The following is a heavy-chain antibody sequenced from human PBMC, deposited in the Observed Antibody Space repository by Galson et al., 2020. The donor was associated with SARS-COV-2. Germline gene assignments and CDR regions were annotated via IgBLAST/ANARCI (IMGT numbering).Heavy chain of an antibody. CDR1: GFTFSNAW. J-gene: IGHJ4*02. Sequence: GESLKISCAASGFTFSNAWMTWVRQVPGKGLEWVGRIRTKIDGETTDYAAPVNGRFTLSRDDSKNTVHLQMNSLKTEDTGVYYCATRKGDWGVALDYWGQGTLVTVSS. CDR2: IRTKIDGETT. V-gene: IGHV3-15*01. D-gene: IGHD2-21*02. CDR3: ATRKGDWGVALDY.